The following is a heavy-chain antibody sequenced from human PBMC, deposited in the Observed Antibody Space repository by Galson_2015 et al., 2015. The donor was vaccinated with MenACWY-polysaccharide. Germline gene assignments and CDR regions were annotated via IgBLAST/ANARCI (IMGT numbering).Heavy chain of an antibody. Sequence: SVKVSCKAAGYTFTNSAINWVRQAPGQGLEWMGWINTNTGNPTYAQGFTGRFVFSLDTSVSTTYLQVSSLKAEDTAVYYCARAGITMPNSRDAFDIWAKGHWSPSLQ. D-gene: IGHD3-10*01. CDR2: INTNTGNP. CDR3: ARAGITMPNSRDAFDI. CDR1: GYTFTNSA. V-gene: IGHV7-4-1*02. J-gene: IGHJ3*02.